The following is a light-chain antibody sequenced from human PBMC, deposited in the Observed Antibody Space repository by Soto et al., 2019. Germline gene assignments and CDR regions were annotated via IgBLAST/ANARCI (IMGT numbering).Light chain of an antibody. J-gene: IGKJ2*01. CDR3: LQYSTWPPLYT. V-gene: IGKV3-15*01. CDR2: DAS. CDR1: QGVSSY. Sequence: EIVMTQSPAALSVSLGERVSLTCRASQGVSSYLAWYQQKPGQAPRLLISDASTRATDIPDRFSGSGSGTDFTLTISSLQSSDLGVYYCLQYSTWPPLYTFGQGTKLEIK.